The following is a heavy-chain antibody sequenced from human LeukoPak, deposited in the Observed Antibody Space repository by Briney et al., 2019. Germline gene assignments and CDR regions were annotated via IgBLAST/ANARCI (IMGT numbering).Heavy chain of an antibody. J-gene: IGHJ4*02. CDR2: ISYDGSNQ. D-gene: IGHD3-16*01. V-gene: IGHV3-30-3*01. CDR1: GFTFSNYV. Sequence: GGSLRLSCAASGFTFSNYVLHWVRQAPGKGLEWVAVISYDGSNQYYADSLKGRFTISRDNSKNTLYLQMNSLTADDTAVYYCARDPLGVLSYFDYGGQATPATVSS. CDR3: ARDPLGVLSYFDY.